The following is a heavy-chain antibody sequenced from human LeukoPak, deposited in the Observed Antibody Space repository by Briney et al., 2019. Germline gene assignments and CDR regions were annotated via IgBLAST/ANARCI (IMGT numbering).Heavy chain of an antibody. J-gene: IGHJ6*03. CDR2: IYYSGST. D-gene: IGHD3-3*01. CDR1: GGSISSYY. CDR3: AGFWSGYPNYYYYMDV. Sequence: SETLCLTCTVSGGSISSYYWSWIRQPPGKGLEWIGYIYYSGSTNYNPSLKSRVTISVDTSKNQFSLKLSSVTAADTAVYYCAGFWSGYPNYYYYMDVWGKGTTVTVSS. V-gene: IGHV4-59*12.